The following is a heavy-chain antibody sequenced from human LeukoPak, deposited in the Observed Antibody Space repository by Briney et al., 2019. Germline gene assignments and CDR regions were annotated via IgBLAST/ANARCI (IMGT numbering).Heavy chain of an antibody. V-gene: IGHV6-1*01. J-gene: IGHJ6*02. CDR1: GDSASSNSAA. D-gene: IGHD4-17*01. Sequence: SQTLSLTCAISGDSASSNSAAWNWIRQSPSRGLEWLGRTYYRSKWYNDYAVSVKSRITINPDTSKNQFSLQLNSVTPEDTAVYYCARMGIATVTPYYYYGMDVWGQGTTVTVSS. CDR2: TYYRSKWYN. CDR3: ARMGIATVTPYYYYGMDV.